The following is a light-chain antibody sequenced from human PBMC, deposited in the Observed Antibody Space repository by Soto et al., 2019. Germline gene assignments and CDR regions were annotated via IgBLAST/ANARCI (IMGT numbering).Light chain of an antibody. Sequence: QSVLTQPASVSGSPGQSITISCTGTSSDVGSYDYVSWYQQHPGKAPKLIIYEVTYRPSGISNRFSGSKSGNTASLTISGLQPEDEADYYCSSYTSANTLGYVFGSGTKLTVL. V-gene: IGLV2-14*01. CDR1: SSDVGSYDY. CDR2: EVT. J-gene: IGLJ1*01. CDR3: SSYTSANTLGYV.